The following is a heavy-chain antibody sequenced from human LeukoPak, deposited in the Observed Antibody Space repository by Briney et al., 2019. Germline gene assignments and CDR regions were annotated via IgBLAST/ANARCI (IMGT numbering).Heavy chain of an antibody. CDR1: GFTFSSYS. CDR2: ISSSSSTM. J-gene: IGHJ4*02. Sequence: GGSLRLSCAASGFTFSSYSMNWVRQAPGKGLEWVSYISSSSSTMYYADSVKGRFTISRDNAKNSLYLQMNSLRAEDTAVYYCARVYSTIYGDYGDYWGQGTLVTVSS. D-gene: IGHD4-17*01. CDR3: ARVYSTIYGDYGDY. V-gene: IGHV3-48*01.